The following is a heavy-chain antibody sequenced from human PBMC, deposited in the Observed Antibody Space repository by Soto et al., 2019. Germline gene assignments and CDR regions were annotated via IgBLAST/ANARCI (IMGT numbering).Heavy chain of an antibody. CDR2: ISPYSDNT. CDR3: AKSMPTLTNVAFDI. CDR1: GYTFSEYT. Sequence: ASVKVSCKASGYTFSEYTISWVRQAPGQGLEWMGWISPYSDNTDYAQELQGRVTMTTDTSTTTAYMELRSLRSDDTAVYYCAKSMPTLTNVAFDIWGQGTIVPVSS. D-gene: IGHD4-17*01. J-gene: IGHJ3*02. V-gene: IGHV1-18*04.